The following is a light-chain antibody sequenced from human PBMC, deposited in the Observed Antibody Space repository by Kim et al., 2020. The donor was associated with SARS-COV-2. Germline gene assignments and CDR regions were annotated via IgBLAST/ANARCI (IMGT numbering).Light chain of an antibody. V-gene: IGKV3-20*01. CDR3: QQSGTSLDT. J-gene: IGKJ2*01. Sequence: EIVLTQSPGTLSLSPGERATLSCRASQSVRNNYLAWYQQTPGQAPRLLIFEASRRATGIPDRFSGSGSGTDFTLTISRLEPEDFAVYYCQQSGTSLDTCGQGNKLDI. CDR2: EAS. CDR1: QSVRNNY.